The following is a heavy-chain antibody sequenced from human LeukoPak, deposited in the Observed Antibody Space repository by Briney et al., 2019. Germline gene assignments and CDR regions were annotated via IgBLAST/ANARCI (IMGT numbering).Heavy chain of an antibody. Sequence: GGSLRLSCEASGFTFSRYWMHWVRDAPGKGLVWVSRIKSDGKTNYADSVKGRFTISRDNAKNTVSLQMDSLRAEDTGVYYCARAPSEVGGYYPEYFRHWGQGTLVTVSS. CDR3: ARAPSEVGGYYPEYFRH. J-gene: IGHJ1*01. CDR2: IKSDGKT. V-gene: IGHV3-74*01. D-gene: IGHD3-22*01. CDR1: GFTFSRYW.